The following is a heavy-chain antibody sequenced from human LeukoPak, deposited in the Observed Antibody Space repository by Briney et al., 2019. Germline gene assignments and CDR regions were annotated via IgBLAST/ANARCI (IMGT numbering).Heavy chain of an antibody. CDR3: ARDGVSYGDSFDY. Sequence: GGSLRLSCAASGFTFSNYIVNWVRQAPGEGLEWGASISSSSSYIYYADSVKGRFTISRDNAKNLLYLQMTSLRAEDTAVYYCARDGVSYGDSFDYWGQGTLVTVSS. J-gene: IGHJ4*02. D-gene: IGHD2-8*01. CDR2: ISSSSSYI. CDR1: GFTFSNYI. V-gene: IGHV3-21*06.